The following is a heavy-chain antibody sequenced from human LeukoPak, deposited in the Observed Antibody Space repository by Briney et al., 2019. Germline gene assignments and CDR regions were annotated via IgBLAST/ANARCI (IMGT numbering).Heavy chain of an antibody. D-gene: IGHD2-2*01. J-gene: IGHJ4*02. V-gene: IGHV4-39*01. CDR1: GGSITSSSYY. Sequence: PSGTLSLTCTVSGGSITSSSYYWGWIRQPPGKGLEWIGSIYYSGSTYYNPSLKSRVTISVDTSKNQFSLKLSSVTAADTAVYYCARRPVVGPGAIDYWGQGTLVTVSS. CDR3: ARRPVVGPGAIDY. CDR2: IYYSGST.